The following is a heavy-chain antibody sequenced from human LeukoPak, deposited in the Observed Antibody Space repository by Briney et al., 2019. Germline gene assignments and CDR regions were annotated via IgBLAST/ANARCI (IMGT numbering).Heavy chain of an antibody. CDR2: IYSGDTT. Sequence: GGSLRLSCADSRFTVSSNYMSWVRQAPGKGLEGVSIIYSGDTTYYTDSVKGRFTISRDNSKNTLYLQMNSLRAEDTAVYYCARVGTTSAAIVFDTWGQGTLVTVSS. D-gene: IGHD6-25*01. J-gene: IGHJ4*02. CDR1: RFTVSSNY. CDR3: ARVGTTSAAIVFDT. V-gene: IGHV3-66*02.